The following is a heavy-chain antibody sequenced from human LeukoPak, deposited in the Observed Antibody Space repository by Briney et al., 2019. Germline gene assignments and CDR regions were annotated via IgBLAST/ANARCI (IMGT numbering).Heavy chain of an antibody. V-gene: IGHV3-30*04. CDR3: ARRYCSGGSCYSVGHLDY. J-gene: IGHJ4*02. CDR1: GFTFSSYA. Sequence: GGSLRLSCAASGFTFSSYAMHWVRQAPGKGLEWVAVISYDGSNKYYADSVKGRFTISRDNSKNTLYLQMNSLRAEDTAVYYCARRYCSGGSCYSVGHLDYWGQGTLVTVSS. D-gene: IGHD2-15*01. CDR2: ISYDGSNK.